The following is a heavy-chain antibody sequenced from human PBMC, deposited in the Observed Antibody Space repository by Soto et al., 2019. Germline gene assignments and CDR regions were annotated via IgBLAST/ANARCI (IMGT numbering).Heavy chain of an antibody. CDR1: GFTFSGSA. CDR3: TRHSAGSSGLYYFDY. Sequence: GGSLRLSCAASGFTFSGSAMHWVRQASGKGLEWVGRIRSKANSYATAYAASVKGRFTISRDDSKNTAYLQMNSLKTEDTAVYYCTRHSAGSSGLYYFDYWGQGTLVTVSS. CDR2: IRSKANSYAT. J-gene: IGHJ4*02. V-gene: IGHV3-73*01. D-gene: IGHD6-19*01.